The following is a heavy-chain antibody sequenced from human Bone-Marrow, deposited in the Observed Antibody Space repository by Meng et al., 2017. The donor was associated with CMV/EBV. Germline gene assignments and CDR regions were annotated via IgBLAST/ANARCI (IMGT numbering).Heavy chain of an antibody. CDR1: GASISTSSYY. D-gene: IGHD2-2*01. CDR3: VRDPELLVPAAATYYYYGMDV. CDR2: VYYSGTT. Sequence: SETLSLTCTVSGASISTSSYYWGWIRLPPGKGLEWIGSVYYSGTTYYNPSLRSRVTISSDTSKNQFSLKLTSVTAADTAVYYCVRDPELLVPAAATYYYYGMDVWGQGTTVTISS. J-gene: IGHJ6*02. V-gene: IGHV4-39*07.